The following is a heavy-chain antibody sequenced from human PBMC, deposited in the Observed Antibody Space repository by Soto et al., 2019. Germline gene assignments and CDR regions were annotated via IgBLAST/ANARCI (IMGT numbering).Heavy chain of an antibody. D-gene: IGHD3-16*01. CDR2: ISWNSGNI. J-gene: IGHJ6*03. CDR3: VKDMSPGEVSRSDYMDV. CDR1: GFTFDDYA. V-gene: IGHV3-9*01. Sequence: EVQLVESGGDLVQPGRSLRLSCAASGFTFDDYAMNWVRQAPGKGLEWVSGISWNSGNIGYADSVKGRFTISRDNANNSLYLQMSSLGAEDTALYYCVKDMSPGEVSRSDYMDVWGKGTTVTVSS.